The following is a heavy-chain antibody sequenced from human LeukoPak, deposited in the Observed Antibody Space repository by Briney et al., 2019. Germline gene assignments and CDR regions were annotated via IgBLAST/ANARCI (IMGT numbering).Heavy chain of an antibody. V-gene: IGHV3-73*01. CDR3: TSGRWELHDYFDY. J-gene: IGHJ4*02. CDR2: IRSKTNSYAT. Sequence: GGSLKLSCVASGFTFSDSGIQWDRQVSGKGLEWVGRIRSKTNSYATDYGASAKGRFTISRDDSKNTAYLQMNSLKTEDTAVYFCTSGRWELHDYFDYWGQGTLVTVSS. D-gene: IGHD1-26*01. CDR1: GFTFSDSG.